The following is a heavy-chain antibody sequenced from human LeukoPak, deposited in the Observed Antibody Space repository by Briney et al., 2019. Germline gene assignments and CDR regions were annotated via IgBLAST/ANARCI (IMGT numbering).Heavy chain of an antibody. V-gene: IGHV3-30*04. Sequence: GGSLRLSCAASGFTFSSYAMHWVRQAPGKGLDWVAVISYDGSNKYYADSVKGRFTISRDNSKNTLYLQMNSLRAEDTAVYYCARGYYYGSGSYYDYWGQGTLVTVSS. D-gene: IGHD3-10*01. CDR3: ARGYYYGSGSYYDY. J-gene: IGHJ4*02. CDR1: GFTFSSYA. CDR2: ISYDGSNK.